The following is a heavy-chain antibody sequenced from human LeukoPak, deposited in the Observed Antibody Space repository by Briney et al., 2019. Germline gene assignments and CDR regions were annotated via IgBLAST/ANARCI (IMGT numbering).Heavy chain of an antibody. J-gene: IGHJ4*02. CDR1: GGSISSYY. CDR3: ARGGSGWYPLDY. D-gene: IGHD6-19*01. V-gene: IGHV4-59*01. Sequence: PWETLSLTCTVSGGSISSYYWSWIRQPPGKGLEWIGYIYYSGSTNYNPSLKSRVTISVDTSKNQFSLKLSSVTAADTAVYYCARGGSGWYPLDYWGQGTLVTVSS. CDR2: IYYSGST.